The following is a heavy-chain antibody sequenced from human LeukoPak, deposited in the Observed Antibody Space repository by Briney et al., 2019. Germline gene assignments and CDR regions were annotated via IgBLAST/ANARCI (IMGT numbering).Heavy chain of an antibody. J-gene: IGHJ4*02. Sequence: ASVKVSCKASGYTFTGYYMHWVRQAPGQGLEWMGRINPNSGGTNYAQKFQGRVTMTRDTSISTAYMELSRLRSDDTAVYYCASRTPSYSGSYPLNNWGQGTLVTVSS. CDR1: GYTFTGYY. V-gene: IGHV1-2*06. CDR3: ASRTPSYSGSYPLNN. D-gene: IGHD1-26*01. CDR2: INPNSGGT.